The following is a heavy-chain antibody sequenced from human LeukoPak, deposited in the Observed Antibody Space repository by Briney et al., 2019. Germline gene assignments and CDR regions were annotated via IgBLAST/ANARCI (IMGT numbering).Heavy chain of an antibody. D-gene: IGHD3-10*02. V-gene: IGHV3-48*03. CDR3: AELGITMIGGV. CDR1: GFIISNYE. Sequence: GGSLRLSCAASGFIISNYEMNWVRQAPGKGLEWVSYISSSGSTIYYADSVKGRFTISRDNAKSSLYLQMNSLRAEDTAVYYCAELGITMIGGVWGKGTTVTISS. J-gene: IGHJ6*04. CDR2: ISSSGSTI.